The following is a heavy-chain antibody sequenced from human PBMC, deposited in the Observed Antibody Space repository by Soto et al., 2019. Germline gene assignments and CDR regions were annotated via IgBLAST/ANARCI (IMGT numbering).Heavy chain of an antibody. D-gene: IGHD5-12*01. Sequence: PGGSLRLSCAASGFTFSSYSMNWVRQAPGKGLEWVSSISSSSSYIYYADSVKGRFTISRDNAKNSLYLQMNSLRAEDTAVYYCARDRSGDIVFDYGMDVWGQGTTVTVSS. CDR3: ARDRSGDIVFDYGMDV. CDR1: GFTFSSYS. V-gene: IGHV3-21*01. J-gene: IGHJ6*02. CDR2: ISSSSSYI.